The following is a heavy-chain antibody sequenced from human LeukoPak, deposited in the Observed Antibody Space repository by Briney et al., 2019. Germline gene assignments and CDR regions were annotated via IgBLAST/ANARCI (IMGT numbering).Heavy chain of an antibody. CDR1: GFTFSSYW. J-gene: IGHJ4*02. V-gene: IGHV3-74*01. CDR3: VRRTGNYFDY. D-gene: IGHD3/OR15-3a*01. CDR2: INSDGSST. Sequence: QPGGSLRLSCAASGFTFSSYWMHWVRQAPGKGLVWVSRINSDGSSTSYADSVKGRFTISRDNAKNTLYLQMNSLRPEDTAVFYCVRRTGNYFDYWGQGTLVTVSS.